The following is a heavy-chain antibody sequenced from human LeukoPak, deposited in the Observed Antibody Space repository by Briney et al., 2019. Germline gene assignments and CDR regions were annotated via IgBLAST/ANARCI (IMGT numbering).Heavy chain of an antibody. V-gene: IGHV1-18*01. Sequence: GPSVKVSCKPSGYTFTNYGISWVAQAPGQGLEGLGWIRANNGNTDYAQKLQARVTMPTDTSTSTAYMELRSLTSDETAVYYCARGSSTVYGYMDVWGKGTTVTVSS. CDR3: ARGSSTVYGYMDV. CDR2: IRANNGNT. J-gene: IGHJ6*04. D-gene: IGHD2/OR15-2a*01. CDR1: GYTFTNYG.